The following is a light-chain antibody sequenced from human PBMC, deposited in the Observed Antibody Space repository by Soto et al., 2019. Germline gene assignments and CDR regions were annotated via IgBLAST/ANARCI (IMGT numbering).Light chain of an antibody. CDR1: SSDVGDYNY. J-gene: IGLJ1*01. Sequence: QSALTQPASVSGSPGQSITISCTGTSSDVGDYNYVSWYQQHPGKAPKLMIYDVSNRPSGVSNRFSGSKSGSTASLTISGLQAEDEADYYCSSYTSGTTRVFGTGTKLTVL. CDR3: SSYTSGTTRV. V-gene: IGLV2-14*01. CDR2: DVS.